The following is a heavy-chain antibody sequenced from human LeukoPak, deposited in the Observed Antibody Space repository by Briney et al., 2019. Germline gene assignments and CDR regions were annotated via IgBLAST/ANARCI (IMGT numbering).Heavy chain of an antibody. J-gene: IGHJ4*02. D-gene: IGHD2-15*01. Sequence: PGGSLRLSCAASGFTFNAYHMNWVRQAPGKGLEWLSYISSGSSTRYYADSVKGRFTVSRDNAKKTVYLQLDSLRGEDTAVYYCARDGGSIVVQPGDYWGQGTLVTVSS. CDR2: ISSGSSTR. CDR3: ARDGGSIVVQPGDY. CDR1: GFTFNAYH. V-gene: IGHV3-48*03.